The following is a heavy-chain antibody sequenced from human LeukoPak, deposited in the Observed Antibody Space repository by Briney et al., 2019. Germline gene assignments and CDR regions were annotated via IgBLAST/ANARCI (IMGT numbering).Heavy chain of an antibody. J-gene: IGHJ6*02. CDR3: AKRLGSSSGYYYYYGMDV. D-gene: IGHD6-6*01. CDR1: GFTFSSYG. V-gene: IGHV3-30*18. Sequence: GRSLRLSRAASGFTFSSYGMHWVRQAPGKGLEWVAVISYDGSNKYYADSVKGRFTISRDNSKNTLYLQMNSLRAEDTAVYYCAKRLGSSSGYYYYYGMDVWGQGTTVTVSS. CDR2: ISYDGSNK.